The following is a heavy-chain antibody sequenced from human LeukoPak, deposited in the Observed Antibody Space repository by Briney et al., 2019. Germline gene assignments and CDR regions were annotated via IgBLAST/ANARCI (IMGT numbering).Heavy chain of an antibody. J-gene: IGHJ4*02. CDR1: GYTFTSYG. CDR3: ATRPDYGSGSYSLGNY. CDR2: ISAYNGNT. Sequence: GASVKVSCKASGYTFTSYGISWVRQAPGQGLEWMGWISAYNGNTNYAQKLQGRVTMTTDTSTSTAYMELRSLRSDDTAVYYCATRPDYGSGSYSLGNYWGQGTLVTVSS. V-gene: IGHV1-18*01. D-gene: IGHD3-10*01.